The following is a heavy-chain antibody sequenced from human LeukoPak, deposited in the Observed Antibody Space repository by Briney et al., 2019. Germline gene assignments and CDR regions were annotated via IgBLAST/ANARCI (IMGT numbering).Heavy chain of an antibody. CDR3: AKVGEDDILTYYYYGMDV. CDR1: GFTFSSYA. V-gene: IGHV3-23*01. D-gene: IGHD3-9*01. J-gene: IGHJ6*02. Sequence: PGGSLRLSCAASGFTFSSYAMSWARQAPGKGLELVSGVSGSGGNTYYADCVKGRFTISRDNSKNTMYLQMNSLRAEDTAVYYCAKVGEDDILTYYYYGMDVWGQGTTVTVSS. CDR2: VSGSGGNT.